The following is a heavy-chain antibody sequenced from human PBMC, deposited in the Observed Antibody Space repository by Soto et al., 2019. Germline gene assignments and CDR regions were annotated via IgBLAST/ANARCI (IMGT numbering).Heavy chain of an antibody. CDR2: INAGNGNT. D-gene: IGHD3-22*01. J-gene: IGHJ3*02. V-gene: IGHV1-3*01. CDR1: GYTFTSYA. Sequence: QVQLVQSGAEVKKPGASVKVSCKASGYTFTSYAMHWVRQAPGQRLEWMGWINAGNGNTKYSQKFQGRVTITRDTSASTAYMERSSLRSEDTAVYYCARVSDYYDSSGYYSPDDAFDIWGQGTMVTVSS. CDR3: ARVSDYYDSSGYYSPDDAFDI.